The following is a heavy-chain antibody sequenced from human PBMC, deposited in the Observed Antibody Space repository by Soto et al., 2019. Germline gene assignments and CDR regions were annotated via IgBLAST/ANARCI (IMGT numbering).Heavy chain of an antibody. V-gene: IGHV3-30-3*01. CDR2: ISYDGSNK. J-gene: IGHJ5*02. CDR1: GCTFSSYA. CDR3: ARDQYYGTIFGGTRAGYNWFDP. Sequence: PGGSLRLSCAASGCTFSSYAMHWVRQAPGKGLEWVAVISYDGSNKYYADSVKGRFTISRDNSKNTLYLQMNSLRAEDTAVYYCARDQYYGTIFGGTRAGYNWFDPWGQGTLVTVSS. D-gene: IGHD3-3*01.